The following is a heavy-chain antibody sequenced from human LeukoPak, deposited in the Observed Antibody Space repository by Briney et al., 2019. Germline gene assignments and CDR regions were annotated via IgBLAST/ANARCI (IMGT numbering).Heavy chain of an antibody. CDR1: GYSFTSYW. J-gene: IGHJ6*02. CDR2: IYPGDSDT. D-gene: IGHD5-12*01. Sequence: GESLKISCKGSGYSFTSYWIGWVRQMPGKGLEWMGIIYPGDSDTRYSPSFQGQVTISADESITTAYLQWSSLKASDTAMYYCATFYSGYSNGLDVWGQGTTVTVSS. V-gene: IGHV5-51*01. CDR3: ATFYSGYSNGLDV.